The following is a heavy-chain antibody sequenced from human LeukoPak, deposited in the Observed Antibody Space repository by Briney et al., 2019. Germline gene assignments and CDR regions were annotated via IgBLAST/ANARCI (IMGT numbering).Heavy chain of an antibody. Sequence: GGSLRLSCAASGFTFNTYWMHWVRQVPGKGLVWVSRINSDGSSTNYADSVKGRFTISRDNAKNTLFLQMSSLRAEDTAVYYCAKDRGSSGWHYFDYWGQGTLVTVSS. J-gene: IGHJ4*02. D-gene: IGHD6-19*01. CDR2: INSDGSST. CDR3: AKDRGSSGWHYFDY. CDR1: GFTFNTYW. V-gene: IGHV3-74*01.